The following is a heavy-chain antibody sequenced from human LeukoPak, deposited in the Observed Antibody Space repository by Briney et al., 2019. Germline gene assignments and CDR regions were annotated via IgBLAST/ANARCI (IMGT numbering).Heavy chain of an antibody. CDR3: ARSPFSGDDDAFDI. V-gene: IGHV1-45*02. J-gene: IGHJ3*02. Sequence: SVKVSCKASGYTFTYRYLHWVRQAPGQALEWMGWITPFNGNTNYAQQFQDRVTITRDRSRNTVYMELNSLRFEDTAMYYCARSPFSGDDDAFDIWGQGTMVTVSS. CDR2: ITPFNGNT. CDR1: GYTFTYRY. D-gene: IGHD5-12*01.